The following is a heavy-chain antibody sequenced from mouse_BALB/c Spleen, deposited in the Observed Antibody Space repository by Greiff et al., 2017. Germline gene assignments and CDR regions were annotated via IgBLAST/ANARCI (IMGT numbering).Heavy chain of an antibody. J-gene: IGHJ4*01. D-gene: IGHD1-1*01. CDR1: GYTFTSYW. CDR3: ARDYGTDYYAMDY. V-gene: IGHV1-69*02. Sequence: VQLQQPGAELVKPGAPVKLSCKASGYTFTSYWMNWVKQRPGRGLEWIGRIDPSDSETHYNQKFKDKATLTVDKSSSTAYIQLSSLTSEDSAVYYCARDYGTDYYAMDYWGQGTSVTVSS. CDR2: IDPSDSET.